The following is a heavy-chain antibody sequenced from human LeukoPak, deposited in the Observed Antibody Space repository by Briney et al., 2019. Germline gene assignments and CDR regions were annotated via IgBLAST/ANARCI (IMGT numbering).Heavy chain of an antibody. D-gene: IGHD2-15*01. CDR3: ARVPIGRYCSGGSCSDFSDY. CDR2: INPNSGGT. CDR1: GYTFTGYY. V-gene: IGHV1-2*02. Sequence: GASVKVSCKASGYTFTGYYMHWARQAPGQGLEWMGWINPNSGGTNYAQKFQGRVTMTRDTSISTAYMELSRLRSDDTAVYYCARVPIGRYCSGGSCSDFSDYWGQGTLVTVSS. J-gene: IGHJ4*02.